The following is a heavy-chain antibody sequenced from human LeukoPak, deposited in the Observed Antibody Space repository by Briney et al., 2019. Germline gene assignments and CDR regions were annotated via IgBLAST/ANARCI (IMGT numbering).Heavy chain of an antibody. J-gene: IGHJ3*02. D-gene: IGHD6-19*01. CDR2: INAGNGDT. V-gene: IGHV1-3*01. Sequence: ASVKVSCKASGYTFTSYAMHCVRQAPGQRLEWMGWINAGNGDTKYSQKFQGRVTITRDTSASTAYMEVSSLRSEDSAVYYCARDRVFSSAWHGAFDIWGQGTMVTVSS. CDR1: GYTFTSYA. CDR3: ARDRVFSSAWHGAFDI.